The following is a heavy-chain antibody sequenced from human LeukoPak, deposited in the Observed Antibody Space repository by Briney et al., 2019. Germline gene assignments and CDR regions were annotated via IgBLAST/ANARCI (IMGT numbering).Heavy chain of an antibody. CDR1: GFTFSSYS. CDR2: ISSSSSYI. V-gene: IGHV3-21*01. D-gene: IGHD1/OR15-1a*01. J-gene: IGHJ4*02. Sequence: GGSLRLSCAASGFTFSSYSMNWVRQAPGKGLEWVSSISSSSSYIYYADSVKGRFTISRDNAKNSLYLQMNSLRAEDTAVYYCASKLEHTDKWEPSDYWGQGTLVTVSS. CDR3: ASKLEHTDKWEPSDY.